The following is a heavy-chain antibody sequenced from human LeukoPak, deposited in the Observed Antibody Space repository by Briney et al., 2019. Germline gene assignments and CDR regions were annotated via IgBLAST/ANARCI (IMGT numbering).Heavy chain of an antibody. V-gene: IGHV4-39*07. Sequence: PSETLSLTCTVSGGSISSSSYYWGWIRQPPGRGLEWIGSIYYSGSTYYNPSLKSRVTISVDTSKNQFSLKLSSVTAADTAVYYCASRRASAFDIWGQGTMVTVSS. CDR3: ASRRASAFDI. J-gene: IGHJ3*02. CDR2: IYYSGST. CDR1: GGSISSSSYY.